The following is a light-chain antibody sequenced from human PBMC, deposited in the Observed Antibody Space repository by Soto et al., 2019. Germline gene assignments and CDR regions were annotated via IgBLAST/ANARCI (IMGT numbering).Light chain of an antibody. J-gene: IGKJ3*01. CDR3: QQYKNWPMIT. CDR2: GAS. CDR1: QSVSNN. Sequence: EIGMTQSPATLSVSPGERATLSGRASQSVSNNLAWYQHKPCQPPRLLIYGASTRATGIPARFSGSGSGTEFTLTINSPQSDDFAFYYSQQYKNWPMITFGPGTKVDIK. V-gene: IGKV3-15*01.